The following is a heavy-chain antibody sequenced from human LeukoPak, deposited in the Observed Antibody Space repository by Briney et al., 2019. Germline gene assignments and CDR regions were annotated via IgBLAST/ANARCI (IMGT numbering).Heavy chain of an antibody. D-gene: IGHD3-22*01. CDR1: GFTFTTFG. V-gene: IGHV3-30*02. J-gene: IGHJ4*02. CDR2: IRYDESNK. CDR3: VKYDFYDAHYA. Sequence: GGSLRLSCAATGFTFTTFGMHWVRQPPGKGLEWVSFIRYDESNKYYEDSVKGRFTISRDNSKNEVYLEMSSLRPEDSALYYCVKYDFYDAHYAWGRGTLVTVSS.